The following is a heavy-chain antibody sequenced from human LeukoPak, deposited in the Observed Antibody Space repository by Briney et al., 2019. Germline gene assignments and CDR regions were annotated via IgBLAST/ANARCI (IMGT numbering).Heavy chain of an antibody. CDR2: IWYDGSYK. V-gene: IGHV3-33*01. J-gene: IGHJ6*02. CDR1: GFTFSTYG. D-gene: IGHD3-10*01. CDR3: ARHLHYYGSGNYYYYFYAMDV. Sequence: GGSLRLSCAASGFTFSTYGMYWVRQAPGKGLEWVTIIWYDGSYKYYADSVKGRFTISRDNSKNTLYLQMNSLRADDTAVYYCARHLHYYGSGNYYYYFYAMDVWGQGTTVTVSS.